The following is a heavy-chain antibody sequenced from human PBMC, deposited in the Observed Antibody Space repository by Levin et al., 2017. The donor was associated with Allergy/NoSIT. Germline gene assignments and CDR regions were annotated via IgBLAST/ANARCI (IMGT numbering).Heavy chain of an antibody. J-gene: IGHJ6*02. CDR1: GFTFSDYE. V-gene: IGHV3-48*03. CDR2: ISRRGSAT. Sequence: GESLKISCAASGFTFSDYEMNWVRQAPGTGLECGSYISRRGSATYYADPVGGRFTVSRDTAKNSLYLHMNSLRAEDTAVYYCARRLRRGDYYYGMDVWGQGTTVIVSS. CDR3: ARRLRRGDYYYGMDV.